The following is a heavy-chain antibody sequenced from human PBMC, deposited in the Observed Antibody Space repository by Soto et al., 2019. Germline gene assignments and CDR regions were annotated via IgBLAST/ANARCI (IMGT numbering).Heavy chain of an antibody. Sequence: GGSLRLSCAASGFTFSSYAMHWVRQAPGKGLEWVAVISYDGSNKYYADSVKGRFTISRDNSKNTLYLQMNSLRAEDTAAYYCAVLSYCGGDCYPKVFDYWGQGTLVTVSS. D-gene: IGHD2-21*02. J-gene: IGHJ4*02. V-gene: IGHV3-30-3*01. CDR2: ISYDGSNK. CDR3: AVLSYCGGDCYPKVFDY. CDR1: GFTFSSYA.